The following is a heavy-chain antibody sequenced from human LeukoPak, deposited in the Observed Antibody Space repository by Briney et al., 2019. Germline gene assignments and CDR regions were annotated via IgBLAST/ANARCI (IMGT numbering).Heavy chain of an antibody. Sequence: GGSLRLSCAASGFTFSSYAMHWVRQAPGKGLEYVSAISSNGGRTYYADSVKGRFTISRDNSKNTLYLQMSSLRAEDTAVYYCATIAAAGTLDYWGQGTLVTVSS. V-gene: IGHV3-64D*09. D-gene: IGHD6-13*01. CDR1: GFTFSSYA. CDR3: ATIAAAGTLDY. CDR2: ISSNGGRT. J-gene: IGHJ4*02.